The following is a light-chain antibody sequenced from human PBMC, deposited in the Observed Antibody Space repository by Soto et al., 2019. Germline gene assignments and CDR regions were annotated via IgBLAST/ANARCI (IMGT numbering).Light chain of an antibody. CDR2: GVT. CDR1: HNDIGTYDY. V-gene: IGLV2-14*03. CDR3: SSSTSLRLSG. J-gene: IGLJ1*01. Sequence: QSVLTQPTSVSGSPGQSITISCTGNHNDIGTYDYVSWYQQHPGRAPRLLIHGVTTRPSGISGRFSASKSVLTASLTISGLQPEDGVDSYCSSSTSLRLSGFGPGPTVTVL.